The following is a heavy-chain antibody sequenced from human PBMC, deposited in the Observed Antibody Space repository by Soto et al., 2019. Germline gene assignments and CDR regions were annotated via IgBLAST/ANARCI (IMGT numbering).Heavy chain of an antibody. CDR3: ARAYLLRYFDWLEAFDI. V-gene: IGHV1-18*01. CDR1: GYTFTSYG. J-gene: IGHJ3*02. D-gene: IGHD3-9*01. CDR2: ISAYNGNT. Sequence: QVQLVQSGAEVKKPGASVKVSCKASGYTFTSYGISWVRQAPGQGLEWMGWISAYNGNTNYAQKLQGRVTMTTDTSTSTAYMELRSLRSDDTAVYYCARAYLLRYFDWLEAFDIWGQGTMVTVSS.